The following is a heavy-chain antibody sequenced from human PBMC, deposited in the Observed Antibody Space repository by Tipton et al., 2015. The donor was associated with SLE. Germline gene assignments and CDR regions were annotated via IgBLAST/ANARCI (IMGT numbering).Heavy chain of an antibody. CDR1: GGSISRYS. CDR2: FYDSGST. J-gene: IGHJ1*01. Sequence: LRLSCSVSGGSISRYSWSWIRQPPGKGLEWIGCFYDSGSTNYNPSLKSRVTISVDTSKNQFSLKLSSVTAADTAVYYCARGYSGSYLGLAEYFQHWGQGTLVTVSS. CDR3: ARGYSGSYLGLAEYFQH. D-gene: IGHD1-26*01. V-gene: IGHV4-59*12.